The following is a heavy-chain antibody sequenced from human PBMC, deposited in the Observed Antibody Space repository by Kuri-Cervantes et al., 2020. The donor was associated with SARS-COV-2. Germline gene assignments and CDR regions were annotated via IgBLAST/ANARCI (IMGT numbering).Heavy chain of an antibody. CDR2: ISSSSSTI. Sequence: GESLKISCAASGFTFSSYAMNWVRQAPGKGLEWVSYISSSSSTIYYIDSVKGRFTISRDNAKNSLYLQMNSLRAEDTAMYYCVRVGAYSGYDFDSWGQGTLVTVSS. D-gene: IGHD5-12*01. CDR3: VRVGAYSGYDFDS. CDR1: GFTFSSYA. J-gene: IGHJ4*02. V-gene: IGHV3-48*01.